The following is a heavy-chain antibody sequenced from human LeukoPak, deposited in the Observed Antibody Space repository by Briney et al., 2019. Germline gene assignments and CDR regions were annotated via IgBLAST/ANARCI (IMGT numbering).Heavy chain of an antibody. CDR3: ARDLTTYYYDSSGPLGY. J-gene: IGHJ4*02. D-gene: IGHD3-22*01. Sequence: GGSLRLSCAASGFTFSSYSMNWVRQAPGKGLEWVSSITSSSSYIYYADSVKGRFTISRDNAKNSLYLQMNSLRAEDTAVYYCARDLTTYYYDSSGPLGYWGPGTLVTVSS. V-gene: IGHV3-21*01. CDR1: GFTFSSYS. CDR2: ITSSSSYI.